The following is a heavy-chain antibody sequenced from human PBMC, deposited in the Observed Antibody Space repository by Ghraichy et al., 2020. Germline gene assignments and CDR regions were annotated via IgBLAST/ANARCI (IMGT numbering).Heavy chain of an antibody. D-gene: IGHD5-18*01. V-gene: IGHV4-59*01. J-gene: IGHJ5*02. CDR2: IYYSGST. Sequence: SQTLSLTCTVSGGSISSYYWSWIRQPPGKGLEWIGYIYYSGSTNYNPSLKSRVTISVDTSKNQFSLKLSSVTAADTAVYYCARIQLWQENHWFDPWGQGTLVTVSS. CDR1: GGSISSYY. CDR3: ARIQLWQENHWFDP.